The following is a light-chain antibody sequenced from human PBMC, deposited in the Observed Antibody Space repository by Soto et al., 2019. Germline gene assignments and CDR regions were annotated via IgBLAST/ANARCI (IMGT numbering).Light chain of an antibody. Sequence: DVVMTQSPLSLPVTLGQPASISCRSSQGLKHSDGNTYLHWFQQRPGQSPRRLINNVSNRDSGVSDIFSGSGSGTDFTLKISRVEAEDVGLFYCMQGTHWPLTFGQGTKVEIK. J-gene: IGKJ1*01. V-gene: IGKV2-30*02. CDR3: MQGTHWPLT. CDR2: NVS. CDR1: QGLKHSDGNTY.